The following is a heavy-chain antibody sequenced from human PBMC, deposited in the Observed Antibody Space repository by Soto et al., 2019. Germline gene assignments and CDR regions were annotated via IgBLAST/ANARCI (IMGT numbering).Heavy chain of an antibody. Sequence: QTLSLPCASSGDIVSSNSAAWNWIRQSPSRGLEWLGRTYYRSQWKNDYAVSVKSRITVNTGTSKRQFFLHLNSVTPDYTAVYYCARVRYFEWRGKSWGLDVWSQGTTVTVCS. CDR1: GDIVSSNSAA. CDR2: TYYRSQWKN. D-gene: IGHD3-22*01. J-gene: IGHJ6*02. CDR3: ARVRYFEWRGKSWGLDV. V-gene: IGHV6-1*01.